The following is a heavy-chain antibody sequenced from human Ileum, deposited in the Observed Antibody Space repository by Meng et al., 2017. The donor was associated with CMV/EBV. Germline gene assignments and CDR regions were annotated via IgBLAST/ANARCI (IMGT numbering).Heavy chain of an antibody. V-gene: IGHV3-74*02. CDR2: MSSDGSDT. CDR3: ARVEKEMC. CDR1: GCTFSSGW. Sequence: LMGSGGVLAQPEGSRQLCCTDSGCTFSSGWKQWVRQAPGKGVGWVSHMSSDGSDTSYADSVRGRFTISRDNAKNTLYLQVNSLRDDDTGVYYCARVEKEMCWGQGTLVTVSS. J-gene: IGHJ4*02. D-gene: IGHD1-1*01.